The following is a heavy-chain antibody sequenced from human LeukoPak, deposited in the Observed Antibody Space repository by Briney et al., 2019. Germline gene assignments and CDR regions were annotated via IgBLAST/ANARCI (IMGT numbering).Heavy chain of an antibody. Sequence: GGTLRLSCVASGFAVGSNYMSWVRQAPGKGLEWVSLIYSGGAIRYADSVKGRFTISRDSSKNTLFLQMNDLTVEDTARYYCARRPGNWGQGILVTVSS. D-gene: IGHD1-14*01. CDR1: GFAVGSNY. J-gene: IGHJ4*02. CDR2: IYSGGAI. V-gene: IGHV3-53*01. CDR3: ARRPGN.